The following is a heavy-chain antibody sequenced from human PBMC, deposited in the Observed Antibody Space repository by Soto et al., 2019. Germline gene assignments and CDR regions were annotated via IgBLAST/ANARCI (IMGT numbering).Heavy chain of an antibody. J-gene: IGHJ4*02. CDR3: ASGLYSGWPYFDS. D-gene: IGHD5-12*01. V-gene: IGHV3-30*14. Sequence: PGGSLRLSCAASGFTFGSYAMIWVRQAPGKGLEWVATITCNGDNKYYADSVKGRFTVSRDNSKNTLYIQMNSLRAEDTAVYYCASGLYSGWPYFDSGGQGTLVTVSP. CDR2: ITCNGDNK. CDR1: GFTFGSYA.